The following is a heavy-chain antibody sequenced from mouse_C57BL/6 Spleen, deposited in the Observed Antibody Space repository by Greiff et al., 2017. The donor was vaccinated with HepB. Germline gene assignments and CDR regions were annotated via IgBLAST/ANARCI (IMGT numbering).Heavy chain of an antibody. CDR1: GYAFSSSW. D-gene: IGHD2-2*01. CDR3: ARKEHGYYRYFDV. J-gene: IGHJ1*03. Sequence: QVQLQQSGPELVKPGASVKISCKASGYAFSSSWMNWVKQRPGKGLEWIGRIYPGDGDTNYNGKFKGKATLTADKSSSTAYMQLSSLTSEDSAVYFCARKEHGYYRYFDVWGTGTTVTVSS. V-gene: IGHV1-82*01. CDR2: IYPGDGDT.